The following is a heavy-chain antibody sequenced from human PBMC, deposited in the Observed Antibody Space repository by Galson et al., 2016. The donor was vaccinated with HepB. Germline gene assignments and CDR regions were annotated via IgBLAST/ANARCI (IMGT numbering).Heavy chain of an antibody. CDR3: ARQRRWQWGVRNAFNI. Sequence: QSGAEVKKPGESLKISCKGSGYSFTSYRIGWVRQMPGKGLEWMGIIYPGDSDTRYSPSFQGQVTISADKSISTAYLQWSSLKASDTAMYYCARQRRWQWGVRNAFNIGGQGTMGAVSS. J-gene: IGHJ3*02. V-gene: IGHV5-51*01. D-gene: IGHD6-19*01. CDR1: GYSFTSYR. CDR2: IYPGDSDT.